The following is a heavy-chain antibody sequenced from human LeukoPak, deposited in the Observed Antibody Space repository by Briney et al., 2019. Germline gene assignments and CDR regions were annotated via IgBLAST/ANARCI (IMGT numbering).Heavy chain of an antibody. CDR2: IIPIFGTA. CDR3: ARFQYPGWLDP. Sequence: SVKVSCKASGGTFSSYAISWVRQAPGQGLEWMGGIIPIFGTANYAQKLQGRVTMTTDTSTSTAYMELRSLRSDDTAVYYCARFQYPGWLDPWGQGTLVTVSS. J-gene: IGHJ5*02. D-gene: IGHD2-2*01. CDR1: GGTFSSYA. V-gene: IGHV1-69*05.